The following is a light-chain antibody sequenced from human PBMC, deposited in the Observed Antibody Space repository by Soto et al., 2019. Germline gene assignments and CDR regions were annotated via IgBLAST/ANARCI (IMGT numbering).Light chain of an antibody. J-gene: IGKJ2*01. CDR1: QSLIYSDGYTY. Sequence: DVVMTQSPLSLPVTLGQPASISCRSSQSLIYSDGYTYLNWFHQRPGQSPRRLIYRVSNRDSGVPDRFSGSGSGTDFTLRISRVEAEDVGFYYCMQHAHWPYTFGQGTKLEIK. CDR2: RVS. CDR3: MQHAHWPYT. V-gene: IGKV2-30*01.